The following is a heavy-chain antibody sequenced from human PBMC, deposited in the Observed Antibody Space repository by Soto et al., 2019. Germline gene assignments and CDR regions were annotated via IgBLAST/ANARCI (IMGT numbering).Heavy chain of an antibody. CDR2: ITSNGGNT. CDR1: GFTFSSYA. Sequence: EVQLVESGGGLVQPGGSLRLSCAASGFTFSSYAMHWVRQAPGKGLEYVSAITSNGGNTDYASSVKGRFTISRDNSKNTLYLQMVSLRAEDMAVYYCARRIPFGYGMDVWCQGTTVTVSS. D-gene: IGHD2-21*01. V-gene: IGHV3-64*01. J-gene: IGHJ6*02. CDR3: ARRIPFGYGMDV.